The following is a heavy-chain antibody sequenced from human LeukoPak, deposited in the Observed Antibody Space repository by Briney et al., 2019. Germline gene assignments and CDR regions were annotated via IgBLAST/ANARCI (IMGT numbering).Heavy chain of an antibody. CDR2: IYNSGST. Sequence: SGTLSLTCSVSGGSFSSYFWSWIRQPPGKRLEWIGYIYNSGSTNYNPSLKSRVTISVDTSKNQFSLKLSSVTAADTAVYHCARGTYYDSSGYYYESGAFDIWGQGTMVTVSS. J-gene: IGHJ3*02. V-gene: IGHV4-59*01. D-gene: IGHD3-22*01. CDR1: GGSFSSYF. CDR3: ARGTYYDSSGYYYESGAFDI.